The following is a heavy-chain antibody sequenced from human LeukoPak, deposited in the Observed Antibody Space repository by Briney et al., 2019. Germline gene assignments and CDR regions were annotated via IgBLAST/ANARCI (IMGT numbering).Heavy chain of an antibody. CDR3: ARDTPCGGDCSYFDY. J-gene: IGHJ4*02. V-gene: IGHV3-11*01. D-gene: IGHD2-21*01. CDR1: GFTFSDYY. Sequence: GGSLRLSCAASGFTFSDYYMSWIRQAPGKGLEWVSYISSSGSTIYYADSVKGRFTISGDNAKNSLYLQMNSLRAEDTAVYYCARDTPCGGDCSYFDYWGQGTLVTVSS. CDR2: ISSSGSTI.